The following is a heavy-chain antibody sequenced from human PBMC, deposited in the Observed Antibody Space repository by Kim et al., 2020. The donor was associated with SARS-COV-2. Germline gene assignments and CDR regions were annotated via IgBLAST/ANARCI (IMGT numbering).Heavy chain of an antibody. J-gene: IGHJ4*01. CDR3: ARGRYSGYDSPYYFDY. CDR2: IKQDGSET. V-gene: IGHV3-7*05. D-gene: IGHD5-12*01. Sequence: GSLRLSCVASGFTFSNYYMTWVRQAPGKGLEWVANIKQDGSETSYVDSVKGRFTISRDNAKNSMYLQMNSLRAEDTAVYYCARGRYSGYDSPYYFDYWG. CDR1: GFTFSNYY.